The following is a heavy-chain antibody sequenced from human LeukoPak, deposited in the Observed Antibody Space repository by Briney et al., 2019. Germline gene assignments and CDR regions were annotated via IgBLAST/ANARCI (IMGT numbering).Heavy chain of an antibody. J-gene: IGHJ4*02. CDR3: ARQNCSSTSCYATFDY. Sequence: GGSLRLSCAASGFTFSSYYMHWVRQATGKGLEWVSGINWNGGSTGYADSVKGRFTISRDNAKNSLHLQMNSLRAEDTPLYYCARQNCSSTSCYATFDYWGQGTLVTVSS. CDR1: GFTFSSYY. D-gene: IGHD2-2*01. V-gene: IGHV3-20*04. CDR2: INWNGGST.